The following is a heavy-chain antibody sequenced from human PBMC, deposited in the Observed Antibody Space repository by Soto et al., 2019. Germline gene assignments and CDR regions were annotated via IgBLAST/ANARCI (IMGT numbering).Heavy chain of an antibody. Sequence: GGSMRLSCAASGFAFSSYAMSWVRQAPGKGLEWVSAISGSGGSTYYADSVKGRFTISRDNSKNTLYLQMNSLRAEDTAVYYCAKAGEMATIIDWFDPWGQGTRVTVCS. CDR3: AKAGEMATIIDWFDP. D-gene: IGHD5-12*01. V-gene: IGHV3-23*01. CDR2: ISGSGGST. CDR1: GFAFSSYA. J-gene: IGHJ5*02.